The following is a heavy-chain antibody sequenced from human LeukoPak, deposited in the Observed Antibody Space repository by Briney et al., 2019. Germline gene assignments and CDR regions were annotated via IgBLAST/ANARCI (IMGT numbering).Heavy chain of an antibody. J-gene: IGHJ4*02. D-gene: IGHD3-22*01. CDR2: ITRSSSAK. CDR1: GFTFSSYS. CDR3: AKGRYYERSGYQFLDN. V-gene: IGHV3-48*01. Sequence: GGSLRLSCVASGFTFSSYSMNWVRQAPGKGLEWVSYITRSSSAKFYADSVKGRFTISRDNAENLLYLQMNSLRAEDTAVYYCAKGRYYERSGYQFLDNWGQGTLVTVSS.